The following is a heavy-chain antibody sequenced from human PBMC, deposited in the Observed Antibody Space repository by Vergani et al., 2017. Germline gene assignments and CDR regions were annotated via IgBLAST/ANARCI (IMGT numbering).Heavy chain of an antibody. Sequence: EVQLVESGGGLIQPGGSLRLSCAASGFTVSSNYMSWVRQAPGKGLEWVSVIYSGGSTYYADSVKGRFTISRDNSKNPLYLQMNSLRAEDTAVYYCARENSGSYSYYFDYWGQGTLVTVSS. J-gene: IGHJ4*02. V-gene: IGHV3-53*01. CDR3: ARENSGSYSYYFDY. CDR2: IYSGGST. CDR1: GFTVSSNY. D-gene: IGHD1-26*01.